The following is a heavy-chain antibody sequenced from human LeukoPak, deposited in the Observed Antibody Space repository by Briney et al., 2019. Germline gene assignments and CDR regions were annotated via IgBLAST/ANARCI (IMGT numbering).Heavy chain of an antibody. D-gene: IGHD6-6*01. Sequence: SGTLSLTCTVSGGSISSSSYYWGWIRQPPGKGLEWIGSIYYSGSTYYNPSLKSRVTISVDTSKNQFSLKLSSVTAADTAVYYCASLSSSTAFPYYFDYWGQGTLVTVSS. CDR3: ASLSSSTAFPYYFDY. J-gene: IGHJ4*02. CDR2: IYYSGST. V-gene: IGHV4-39*07. CDR1: GGSISSSSYY.